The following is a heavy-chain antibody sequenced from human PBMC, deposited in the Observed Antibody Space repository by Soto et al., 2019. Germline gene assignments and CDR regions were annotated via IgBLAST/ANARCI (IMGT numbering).Heavy chain of an antibody. CDR2: IWYDGSNK. Sequence: PGGSLSLSCAASGFTFSSYGMHWVRQAPGKGLEWVAVIWYDGSNKYYADSVKGRFTISRDNSKNTLYLQMNGLRAEDTAVYYCARDRCGGDCYYFDYWGQGTLVTVSS. V-gene: IGHV3-33*01. CDR3: ARDRCGGDCYYFDY. CDR1: GFTFSSYG. J-gene: IGHJ4*02. D-gene: IGHD2-21*02.